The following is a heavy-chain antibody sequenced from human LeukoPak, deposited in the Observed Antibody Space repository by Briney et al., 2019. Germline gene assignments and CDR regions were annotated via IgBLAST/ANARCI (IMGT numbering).Heavy chain of an antibody. D-gene: IGHD6-13*01. J-gene: IGHJ4*02. CDR3: AKDCLNRSSWPNPLDY. CDR1: GFTFDDYT. V-gene: IGHV3-43*01. Sequence: PGGSLRLSCAASGFTFDDYTMHWVRQAPGKGLEWVSLISWDGGSTYYADSVKGRFTISRDNSKNSLYLQMNSLRTEDTALYYCAKDCLNRSSWPNPLDYWGQGTLVTVSS. CDR2: ISWDGGST.